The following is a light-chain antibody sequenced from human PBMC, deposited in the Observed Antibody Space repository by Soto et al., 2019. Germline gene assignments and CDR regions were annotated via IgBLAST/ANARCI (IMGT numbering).Light chain of an antibody. V-gene: IGLV1-40*01. J-gene: IGLJ1*01. Sequence: QAVLTQPPSVSGARGQRVTISCTGSRSNIGAGYEAHWYQQVPGTAPKLLIYGNNNRPSGVPDRFSGSKSGTSASLAITGLQAEDEAEYYCQSYDSSLSGYVFGTGTKLTVL. CDR1: RSNIGAGYE. CDR3: QSYDSSLSGYV. CDR2: GNN.